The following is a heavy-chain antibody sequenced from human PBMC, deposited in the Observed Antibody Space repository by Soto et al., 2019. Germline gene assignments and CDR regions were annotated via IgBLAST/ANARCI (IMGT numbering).Heavy chain of an antibody. CDR2: IYYTGAA. D-gene: IGHD2-21*01. V-gene: IGHV4-31*03. J-gene: IGHJ4*02. CDR3: ASGTFNDISFDS. Sequence: QVQLQESGPGLVKPSQTLTLTCSVSVGSIDTGGFYWSWARQLPGKGLQWVGYIYYTGAAYYNPSRKSRVVISLDTSANQFSLSLTSLTAADTAVYYCASGTFNDISFDSWGQGRLVTVSS. CDR1: VGSIDTGGFY.